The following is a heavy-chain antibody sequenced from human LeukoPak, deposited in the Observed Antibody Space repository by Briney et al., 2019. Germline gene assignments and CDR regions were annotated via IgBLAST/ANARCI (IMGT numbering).Heavy chain of an antibody. D-gene: IGHD2-15*01. CDR1: GFTFGDYA. CDR2: IRSKAYGGTT. J-gene: IGHJ4*02. CDR3: TRAPAY. Sequence: GSLRLSCTASGFTFGDYAMSWVRQAPGKGLEWVGFIRSKAYGGTTEYAASVKGRFTISRDDSKSIAYLQMNSLKTEDTAVYYCTRAPAYWGQGTLVTVSS. V-gene: IGHV3-49*04.